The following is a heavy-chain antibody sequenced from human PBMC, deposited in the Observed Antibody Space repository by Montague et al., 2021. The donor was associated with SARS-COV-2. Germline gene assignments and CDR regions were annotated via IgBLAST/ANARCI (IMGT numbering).Heavy chain of an antibody. CDR1: GFTFSSHD. V-gene: IGHV3-23*03. D-gene: IGHD1-26*01. CDR2: IHSGASYA. CDR3: AKGVGQKSSAVDY. Sequence: SLRLSCAASGFTFSSHDMTWVRQAPGKGLEWVSIIHSGASYASYAGSVKGRFTISRDNSKNILYLQMNSPRAEDTAVYYCAKGVGQKSSAVDYWGQGTQVTVSS. J-gene: IGHJ4*02.